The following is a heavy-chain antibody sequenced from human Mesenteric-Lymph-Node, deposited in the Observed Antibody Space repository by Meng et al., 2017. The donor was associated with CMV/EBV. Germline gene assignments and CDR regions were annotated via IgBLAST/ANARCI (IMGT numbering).Heavy chain of an antibody. J-gene: IGHJ3*02. CDR1: GYTFTGYY. CDR2: INPNSGGT. V-gene: IGHV1-2*02. D-gene: IGHD3-3*01. CDR3: ARDLVGWSGYPPVVAFDI. Sequence: ASVKVSCKASGYTFTGYYMHWVRQAPGQGLEWMGWINPNSGGTNYAQKFQGRVTMTRDTSISTAYMELNRLTSDDTAVYYCARDLVGWSGYPPVVAFDIWGQGTMVTVSS.